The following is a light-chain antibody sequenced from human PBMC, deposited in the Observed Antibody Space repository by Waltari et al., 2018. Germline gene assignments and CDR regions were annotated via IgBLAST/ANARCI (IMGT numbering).Light chain of an antibody. Sequence: QAVVTQEPSLTVSPGGTVTLTCGSSTGAVTSGHYPSWFQQKPGQAPRTRIYDTSNKHAWTPARFSGSLLGGKAALTLSGAQPEDEAEYYYLLSYSGARVFGGGTKLTVL. V-gene: IGLV7-46*01. CDR3: LLSYSGARV. J-gene: IGLJ2*01. CDR2: DTS. CDR1: TGAVTSGHY.